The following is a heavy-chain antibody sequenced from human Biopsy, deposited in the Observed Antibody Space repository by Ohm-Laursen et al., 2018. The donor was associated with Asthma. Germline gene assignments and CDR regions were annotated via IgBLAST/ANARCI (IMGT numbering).Heavy chain of an antibody. V-gene: IGHV1-69*06. CDR3: ASDFPKDYVRYNFQF. CDR2: ISPIFGSS. CDR1: GGMFGNYA. J-gene: IGHJ4*02. D-gene: IGHD4-17*01. Sequence: VASVKVSCNASGGMFGNYAISWVRQAPGLGLEWMGGISPIFGSSNYAQRFQGRVTITADIFTRTVYMELSSLSSDDTAVYYCASDFPKDYVRYNFQFWGQGTLVTVSS.